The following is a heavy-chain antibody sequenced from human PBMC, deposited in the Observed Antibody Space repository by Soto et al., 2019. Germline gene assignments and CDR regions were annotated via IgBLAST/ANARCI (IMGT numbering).Heavy chain of an antibody. D-gene: IGHD4-17*01. J-gene: IGHJ4*02. CDR2: MNPNSGNT. V-gene: IGHV1-8*01. Sequence: QVQLVQSGAEVKKPGASVKVSCKASGYTFTSYDINWVRQATGQGLEWMGWMNPNSGNTGYAQKFHGRVTMNRNTSGFAAYRDLSSLISEDTAVYYCARALYGDNVDYWGQGTLVTVSS. CDR3: ARALYGDNVDY. CDR1: GYTFTSYD.